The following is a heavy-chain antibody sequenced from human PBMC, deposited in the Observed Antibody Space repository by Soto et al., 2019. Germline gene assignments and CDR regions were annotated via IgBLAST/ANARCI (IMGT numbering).Heavy chain of an antibody. CDR3: TTEYYDYVWGSYRVDY. V-gene: IGHV3-15*01. CDR1: GFTFSNAW. Sequence: GGSMRLSCAASGFTFSNAWMSWVRQAPGKGLEWVGRIKSKTDGGTTDYAAPVKGRFTISRDDSKNTLYLQMNSLKTEDTAVYYCTTEYYDYVWGSYRVDYWGQGTLVTVSS. CDR2: IKSKTDGGTT. J-gene: IGHJ4*02. D-gene: IGHD3-16*02.